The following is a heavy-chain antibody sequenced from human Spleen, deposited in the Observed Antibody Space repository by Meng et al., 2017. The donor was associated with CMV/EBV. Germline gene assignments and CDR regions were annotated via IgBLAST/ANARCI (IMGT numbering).Heavy chain of an antibody. J-gene: IGHJ4*02. V-gene: IGHV3-11*04. CDR1: GFIFSDYY. D-gene: IGHD3-3*01. CDR3: AREYPHLRGPDY. CDR2: LSTSASTI. Sequence: GGSLRLSCAASGFIFSDYYMSWIRQAPGRGLEWVSYLSTSASTIYYADDVKGRFAISRDNHKESLYLEMNSLRAEDTAVYYCAREYPHLRGPDYWGQGTLVTVSS.